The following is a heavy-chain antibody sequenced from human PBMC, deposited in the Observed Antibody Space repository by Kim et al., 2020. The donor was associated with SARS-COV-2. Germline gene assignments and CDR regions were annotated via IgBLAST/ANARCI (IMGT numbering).Heavy chain of an antibody. CDR2: IDPSDSYT. CDR3: ARVVGATLPFNY. D-gene: IGHD2-15*01. V-gene: IGHV5-10-1*01. Sequence: GESLKISCKGSGYTFTSYWISWVRQMPGKGLEWMGRIDPSDSYTNYSPSFQGHVTISADKSISTAYLQWSSLKASDTAIYYCARVVGATLPFNYWGQGTLVTVSS. CDR1: GYTFTSYW. J-gene: IGHJ4*02.